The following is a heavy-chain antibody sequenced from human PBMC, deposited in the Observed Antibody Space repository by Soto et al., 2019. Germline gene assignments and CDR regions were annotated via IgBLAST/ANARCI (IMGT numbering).Heavy chain of an antibody. Sequence: GASVKVSCKAPGYTFTGYYMHWVRQAPAQGLEWMGWINPNSGGTNYAQKFQGWVTMTRDTSISTAYMELSRLRSDDTAVYYCAREVSVFYYYGGYYVWFSFRGQRTLVLVSS. CDR3: AREVSVFYYYGGYYVWFSF. D-gene: IGHD3-16*01. CDR2: INPNSGGT. CDR1: GYTFTGYY. V-gene: IGHV1-2*04. J-gene: IGHJ1*01.